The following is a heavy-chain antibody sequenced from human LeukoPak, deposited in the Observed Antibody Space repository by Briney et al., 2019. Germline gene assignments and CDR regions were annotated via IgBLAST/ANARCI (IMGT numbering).Heavy chain of an antibody. D-gene: IGHD6-19*01. V-gene: IGHV3-23*01. CDR2: ISGSGGST. J-gene: IGHJ3*02. Sequence: GGSLRLSCAASGFTFSSYAMSWVRQAPGKGLEWVSAISGSGGSTYYADSVKGRFTISRDNSKNTLYLQMNSLRAEDTAVYYCAKEDYGYSSGWEDAFDIWGQGTMVTVSS. CDR3: AKEDYGYSSGWEDAFDI. CDR1: GFTFSSYA.